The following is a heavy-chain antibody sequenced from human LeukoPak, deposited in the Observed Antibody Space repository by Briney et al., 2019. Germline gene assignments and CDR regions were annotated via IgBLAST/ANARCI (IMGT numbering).Heavy chain of an antibody. CDR1: GFTVSSNY. CDR3: ARDSSSWRYYYYYGMDV. CDR2: IYSGGST. Sequence: GGSLRLSCAASGFTVSSNYMSSVRQAPGKGLERGSVIYSGGSTYYADAVKGGFTSSIDNSKNTLYLQMNSLRAEDTAVYYCARDSSSWRYYYYYGMDVWGQGTTVTVSS. V-gene: IGHV3-66*01. D-gene: IGHD6-13*01. J-gene: IGHJ6*02.